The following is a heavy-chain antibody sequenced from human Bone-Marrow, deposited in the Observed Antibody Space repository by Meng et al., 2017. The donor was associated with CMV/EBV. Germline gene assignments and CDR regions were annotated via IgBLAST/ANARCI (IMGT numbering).Heavy chain of an antibody. CDR3: ARDITGDHY. CDR1: GDSISSSIYY. CDR2: SHYSGTT. Sequence: SETLSLTCTVSGDSISSSIYYWVWIRQPPGKGLEWIASSHYSGTTYYNPSLKSRVTISVDTSTNQFSLKVTSVTAEDTAVHYCARDITGDHYWGQGTLVNVAS. J-gene: IGHJ4*02. D-gene: IGHD1-14*01. V-gene: IGHV4-39*07.